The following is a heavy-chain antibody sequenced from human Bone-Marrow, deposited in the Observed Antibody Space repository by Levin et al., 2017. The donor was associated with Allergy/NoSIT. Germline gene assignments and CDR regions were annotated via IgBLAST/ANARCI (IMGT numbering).Heavy chain of an antibody. Sequence: LSLTCAASGFTFSSYEMSWVRQTPGKGLECVSYISRSGSPIYYADSVKGRFTISRDNAKNSLYLQMSSLRAEDTAVYYCGRNRVDYWGQGTLVTVSP. CDR2: ISRSGSPI. J-gene: IGHJ4*02. CDR3: GRNRVDY. CDR1: GFTFSSYE. V-gene: IGHV3-48*03. D-gene: IGHD3-10*01.